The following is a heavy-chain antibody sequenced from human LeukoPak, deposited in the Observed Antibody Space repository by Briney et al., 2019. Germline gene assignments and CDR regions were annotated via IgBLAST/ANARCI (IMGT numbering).Heavy chain of an antibody. CDR3: ARDILGPSYAFDI. CDR1: GFTFSSYS. CDR2: ISSSSSYI. D-gene: IGHD3-16*01. Sequence: KAGGSLRLSCAASGFTFSSYSMNWVRQAPGKGLEWVSSISSSSSYIYYADSVKGRFTISRDNAKNSLYLQMNSLRAEDTAVYYCARDILGPSYAFDIWGQGTMVTVSS. V-gene: IGHV3-21*01. J-gene: IGHJ3*02.